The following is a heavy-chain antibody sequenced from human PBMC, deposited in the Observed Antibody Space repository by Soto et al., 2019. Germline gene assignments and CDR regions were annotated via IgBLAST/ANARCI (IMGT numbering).Heavy chain of an antibody. J-gene: IGHJ4*02. CDR1: GGTFSSYA. CDR2: IIPIFGTA. CDR3: ARVATGTTVPLDC. Sequence: SVKVSCKASGGTFSSYAISWVRQAPGQGLEWMGGIIPIFGTANYAQKFQGRVTITADKSTSTAYMELSSLRSEDTAVYYCARVATGTTVPLDCWGQGTLVTVSS. D-gene: IGHD1-1*01. V-gene: IGHV1-69*06.